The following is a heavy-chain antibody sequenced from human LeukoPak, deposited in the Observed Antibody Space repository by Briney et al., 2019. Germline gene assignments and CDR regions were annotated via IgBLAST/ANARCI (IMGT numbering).Heavy chain of an antibody. J-gene: IGHJ4*02. V-gene: IGHV3-23*01. CDR3: AKSGCSGGSCYSASFDY. D-gene: IGHD2-15*01. CDR1: GFTFSSYA. Sequence: GGSLRLSCAASGFTFSSYAMSRVRQAPGRGLEWVSAISGSGGSTYYADSVKGRFTISRDNSKNTLYLQMNSLRAEDTAVYYCAKSGCSGGSCYSASFDYWGQGTLVTVSS. CDR2: ISGSGGST.